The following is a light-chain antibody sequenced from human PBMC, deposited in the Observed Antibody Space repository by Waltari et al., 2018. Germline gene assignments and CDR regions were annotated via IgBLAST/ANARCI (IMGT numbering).Light chain of an antibody. CDR2: LYSNGSH. CDR3: QTWGNGIRV. Sequence: QLVVTQPPSASASLGASAKLTCALSRVHGNFVIAWHQQQSGQGPRFLMKLYSNGSHTKGDGIPHRFSGSSSGAERFLIISSLQSADEADYYCQTWGNGIRVFGGGTKLTVL. V-gene: IGLV4-69*01. J-gene: IGLJ3*02. CDR1: RVHGNFV.